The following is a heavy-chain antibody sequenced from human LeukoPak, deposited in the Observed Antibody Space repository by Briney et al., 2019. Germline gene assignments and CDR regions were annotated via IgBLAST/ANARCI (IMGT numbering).Heavy chain of an antibody. J-gene: IGHJ4*02. V-gene: IGHV1-3*01. Sequence: KFQGRVTITRDTSASTAYMELSSLRSEGTAVYYCARGRQWLVLDYWGQGTLVTVSS. CDR3: ARGRQWLVLDY. D-gene: IGHD6-19*01.